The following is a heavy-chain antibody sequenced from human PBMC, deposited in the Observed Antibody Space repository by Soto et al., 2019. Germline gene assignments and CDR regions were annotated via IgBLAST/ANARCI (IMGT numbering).Heavy chain of an antibody. CDR1: GGSISSYY. Sequence: AETLCLTCTVSGGSISSYYWSWIRQPPGKGLEWIGYIYYSGSTNYNPSLKSRVTISVDTSKNQFSLKLSSVTAADTAVYYCARAVEYIPRVTLGILNWFEPWGQGTLVSFSS. V-gene: IGHV4-59*01. CDR3: ARAVEYIPRVTLGILNWFEP. D-gene: IGHD3-16*01. J-gene: IGHJ5*02. CDR2: IYYSGST.